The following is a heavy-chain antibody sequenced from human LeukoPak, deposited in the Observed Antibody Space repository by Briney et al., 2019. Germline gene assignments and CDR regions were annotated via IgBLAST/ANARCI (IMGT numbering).Heavy chain of an antibody. CDR3: ARDRRGLTDY. V-gene: IGHV3-21*01. CDR2: ISSSSSYI. Sequence: GGSLRLSCAASGFTFSSYSMNWVRQAPGKGLEWVSSISSSSSYIYYADSVKGRFTISRDNAKNSLYLQMNSLRAEDTAVYYCARDRRGLTDYWGQRTLGTVSS. J-gene: IGHJ4*02. CDR1: GFTFSSYS. D-gene: IGHD5-12*01.